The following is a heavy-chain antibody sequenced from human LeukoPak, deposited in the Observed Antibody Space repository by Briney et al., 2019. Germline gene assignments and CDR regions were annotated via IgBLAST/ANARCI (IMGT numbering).Heavy chain of an antibody. CDR1: GGSISSSSYH. Sequence: SETLSLTCTVSGGSISSSSYHWGWIRQPPGKGLEWIGSIYYSGSTYYNPSLKSRVTISVDTSKNQFSLKLSSVTAADTAVYYCATPGVVVPAAINAFDIWGQGTMVTVSS. CDR2: IYYSGST. D-gene: IGHD2-2*02. J-gene: IGHJ3*02. V-gene: IGHV4-39*01. CDR3: ATPGVVVPAAINAFDI.